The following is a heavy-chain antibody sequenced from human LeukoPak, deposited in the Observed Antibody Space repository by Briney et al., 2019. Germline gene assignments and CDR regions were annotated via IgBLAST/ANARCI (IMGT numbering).Heavy chain of an antibody. CDR2: ISDSGGRT. V-gene: IGHV3-23*01. J-gene: IGHJ4*02. CDR3: ARRARAYFDY. CDR1: GFTFSSYA. Sequence: GGSLRLSCVASGFTFSSYAMSWVRQAPGKGLEWVSSISDSGGRTYHADSVKGRLTISRDNSKNTLFLQMNSLRAEDTAVYYCARRARAYFDYWGQGTLVTVSS. D-gene: IGHD1-26*01.